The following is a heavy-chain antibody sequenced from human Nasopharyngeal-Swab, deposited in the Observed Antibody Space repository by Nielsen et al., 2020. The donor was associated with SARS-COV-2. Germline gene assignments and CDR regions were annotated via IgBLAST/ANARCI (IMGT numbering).Heavy chain of an antibody. CDR3: ARETGGYSSCWYGY. D-gene: IGHD6-19*01. J-gene: IGHJ4*02. CDR2: IYYSGST. V-gene: IGHV4-39*02. Sequence: SETLSLTCTVSGGSISSSSYYWGWIRPPPGKGLEWIGSIYYSGSTYYNPSLKSRVTISVDTSKNQFSLKLSSVPAADTAVYYCARETGGYSSCWYGYWGQGTLVTVSS. CDR1: GGSISSSSYY.